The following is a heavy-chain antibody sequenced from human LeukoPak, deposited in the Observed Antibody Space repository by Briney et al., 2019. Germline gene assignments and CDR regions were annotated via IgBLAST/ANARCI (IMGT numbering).Heavy chain of an antibody. CDR1: GGSFSGYY. CDR3: ARGWLPSDY. V-gene: IGHV4-34*01. Sequence: SETLSLTCAVYGGSFSGYYWSWIRQPPGKGLEWIGEIKHSGSTNYNPSLKSRVTISVDTSKNQFSLKLSSVTAADTAVYYCARGWLPSDYWGQGTLVTVSS. D-gene: IGHD6-19*01. CDR2: IKHSGST. J-gene: IGHJ4*02.